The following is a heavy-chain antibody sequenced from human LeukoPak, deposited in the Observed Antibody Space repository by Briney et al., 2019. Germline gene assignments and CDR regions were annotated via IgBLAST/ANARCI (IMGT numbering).Heavy chain of an antibody. CDR2: ISSSGSTI. Sequence: GGSLRLSCAASGFTFSSYEMNWVRQAPGKGLEWVSYISSSGSTIYYADSVKGRFTISRDNAKNSLYLQMNSLRAEDTAVYYCARAVAGYGPWYYMDVWGKGTTVTISS. CDR1: GFTFSSYE. D-gene: IGHD5-18*01. V-gene: IGHV3-48*03. J-gene: IGHJ6*03. CDR3: ARAVAGYGPWYYMDV.